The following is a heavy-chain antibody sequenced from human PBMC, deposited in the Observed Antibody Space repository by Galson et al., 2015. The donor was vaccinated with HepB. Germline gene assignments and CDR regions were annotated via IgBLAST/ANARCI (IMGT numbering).Heavy chain of an antibody. CDR2: VIPIFAKA. V-gene: IGHV1-69*06. D-gene: IGHD3-3*01. Sequence: SVKVSCKASGDTFSSYDISWVRQAPGKGLEWMGGVIPIFAKAKYALKFQGRVTITADTSTNTAFMELSSLRSEDTAVYYCASANDFWGGYRDAGPSRWFDSWGRGTLVTVSS. J-gene: IGHJ5*01. CDR3: ASANDFWGGYRDAGPSRWFDS. CDR1: GDTFSSYD.